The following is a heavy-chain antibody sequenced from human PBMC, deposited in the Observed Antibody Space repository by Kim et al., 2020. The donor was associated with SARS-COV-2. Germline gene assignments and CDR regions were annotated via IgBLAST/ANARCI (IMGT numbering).Heavy chain of an antibody. CDR3: TIQYCSSTSCYEERFTRSACCFYGMYA. D-gene: IGHD2-2*01. CDR2: IRSKADSYAT. V-gene: IGHV3-73*01. Sequence: GGSLRLSCAASGFTFSDAAMHWVRQASGKGLEWVGRIRSKADSYATAYAASVKGRFTISRDDSKNTAYLQMNSLKTEDTAVYYCTIQYCSSTSCYEERFTRSACCFYGMYAWGQGTTGTVSS. CDR1: GFTFSDAA. J-gene: IGHJ6*02.